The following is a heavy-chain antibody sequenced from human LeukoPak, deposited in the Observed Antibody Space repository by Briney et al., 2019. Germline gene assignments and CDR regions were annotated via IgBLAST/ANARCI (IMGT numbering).Heavy chain of an antibody. J-gene: IGHJ4*02. CDR1: GYTFTSYG. D-gene: IGHD3-9*01. CDR2: ISAYNGNT. CDR3: ASLEAPILTGYFSMRVGIFDY. V-gene: IGHV1-18*01. Sequence: ASVKVSCKASGYTFTSYGISWVRQAPGQGLEWMGWISAYNGNTKYAQKLQGRVTMTTDTSTSTAYMELRSLRSDDTAVYYCASLEAPILTGYFSMRVGIFDYWGQGTLVTVSS.